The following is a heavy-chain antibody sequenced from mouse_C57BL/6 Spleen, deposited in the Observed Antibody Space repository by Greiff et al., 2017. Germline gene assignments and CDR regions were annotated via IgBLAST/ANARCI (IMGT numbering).Heavy chain of an antibody. J-gene: IGHJ1*03. CDR3: TRGDYDVRYFDV. CDR2: IDPETGGT. V-gene: IGHV1-15*01. D-gene: IGHD2-4*01. CDR1: GYTFTDYE. Sequence: QVQLKESGAELVRPGASVTLSCKASGYTFTDYEMHWVKQTPVHGLEWIGAIDPETGGTAYNQKFKGKAILTADKSSSTAYMERRSLTSEDSAVYYCTRGDYDVRYFDVWGTGTTVTVSS.